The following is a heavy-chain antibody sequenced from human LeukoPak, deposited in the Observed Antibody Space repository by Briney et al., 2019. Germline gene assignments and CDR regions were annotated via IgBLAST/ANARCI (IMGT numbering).Heavy chain of an antibody. CDR2: ISSSSSYI. CDR1: GFTFSSYS. J-gene: IGHJ4*02. CDR3: ARDLYYYDSSGYYQY. D-gene: IGHD3-22*01. Sequence: GGSLRLSCAASGFTFSSYSMNWVRQAPGKGLEWVSSISSSSSYIYYADSVKGRFTISRDNAKNSLYLQMNSLRAEDTAVYYCARDLYYYDSSGYYQYWGQGTLVTVSS. V-gene: IGHV3-21*01.